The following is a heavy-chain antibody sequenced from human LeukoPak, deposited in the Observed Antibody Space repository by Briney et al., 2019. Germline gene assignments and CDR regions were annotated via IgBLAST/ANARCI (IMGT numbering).Heavy chain of an antibody. CDR3: ARGPYIAVAGTPEYFQH. CDR1: GFTFSSYA. D-gene: IGHD6-19*01. CDR2: ISYDGSNK. V-gene: IGHV3-30*04. Sequence: GGSLRLSCAASGFTFSSYAMHWVRQAPGKGLEWVAVISYDGSNKYYADSVKGRFTISRDNSKNTLYLQMNSLRAEDTAVYYCARGPYIAVAGTPEYFQHWGQGTLVTVSS. J-gene: IGHJ1*01.